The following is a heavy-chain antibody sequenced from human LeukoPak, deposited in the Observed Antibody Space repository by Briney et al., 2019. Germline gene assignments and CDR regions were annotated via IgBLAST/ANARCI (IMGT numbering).Heavy chain of an antibody. V-gene: IGHV4-39*07. Sequence: SETLSLTCTVSGGSISSSSYYWGWIRQPPGKGLEWIGSIYYSGSTYYNPSLKSRVTISVDTSKNRFSLKLSSVTAADTAVYYCARDGQWLVWSQGTLVTVSS. CDR1: GGSISSSSYY. D-gene: IGHD6-19*01. J-gene: IGHJ4*02. CDR3: ARDGQWLV. CDR2: IYYSGST.